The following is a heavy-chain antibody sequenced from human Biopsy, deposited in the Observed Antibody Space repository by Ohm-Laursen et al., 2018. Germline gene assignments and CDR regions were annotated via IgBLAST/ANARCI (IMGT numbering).Heavy chain of an antibody. Sequence: SLRLSCSASGFTFHVYAMHWVRQVPGKGLEWVSGISWNSGGIGYADSVKGRFTISRDNAKNSLYLQMNSLRLEDTAFYYCVKDSVHYYGVGYFDFWGQGTQVTVSS. D-gene: IGHD1-26*01. CDR1: GFTFHVYA. J-gene: IGHJ4*02. CDR2: ISWNSGGI. V-gene: IGHV3-9*01. CDR3: VKDSVHYYGVGYFDF.